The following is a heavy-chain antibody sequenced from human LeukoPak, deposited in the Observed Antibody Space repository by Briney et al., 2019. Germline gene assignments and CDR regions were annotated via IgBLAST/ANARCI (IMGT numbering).Heavy chain of an antibody. CDR1: GGSVNSGSYY. J-gene: IGHJ5*02. CDR3: ARDLGNWFDP. V-gene: IGHV4-61*01. Sequence: KPSETLSLTCTVSGGSVNSGSYYWSWIRQPPGKGLEWIGYIYDSGSTNHNPSLKSRVTMSEDTSKNQFSLKLSSVTAADTAVYYCARDLGNWFDPWGQGTLVTVSS. CDR2: IYDSGST.